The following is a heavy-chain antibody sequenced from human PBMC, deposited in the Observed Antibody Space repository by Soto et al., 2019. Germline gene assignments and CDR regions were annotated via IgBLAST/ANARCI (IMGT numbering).Heavy chain of an antibody. CDR1: GYTFSSYG. J-gene: IGHJ6*02. Sequence: QVQLVQSGAEVKKPGASVKVSCKASGYTFSSYGISWVRQAPGQGLEWMGWISAYNGNTNYAQKLHGRVTMTTDTSTSTAYMELRSLRSDDTAVYYCARGPNYDILTGNYDGMDVWGQGTTVTVSS. CDR3: ARGPNYDILTGNYDGMDV. D-gene: IGHD3-9*01. CDR2: ISAYNGNT. V-gene: IGHV1-18*01.